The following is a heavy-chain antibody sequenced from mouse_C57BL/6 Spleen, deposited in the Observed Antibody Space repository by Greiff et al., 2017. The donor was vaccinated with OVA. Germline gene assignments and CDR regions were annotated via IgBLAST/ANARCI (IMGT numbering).Heavy chain of an antibody. Sequence: VQLPQPGAELVMPGASVKLSCKASGYTFTSYWMHWVKQRPGQGLEWIGEIDPSDSYTNYNQKFKGKSTLTVDKSSSTAYMQLSSLTSEDSAVYYCARRGPYHGYFDVWGTGTTVTVSS. CDR2: IDPSDSYT. CDR1: GYTFTSYW. J-gene: IGHJ1*03. V-gene: IGHV1-69*01. CDR3: ARRGPYHGYFDV.